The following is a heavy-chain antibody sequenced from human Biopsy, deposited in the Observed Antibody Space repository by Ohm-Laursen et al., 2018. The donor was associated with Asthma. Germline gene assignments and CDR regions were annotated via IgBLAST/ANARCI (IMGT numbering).Heavy chain of an antibody. CDR1: YGSITSGGYY. CDR3: ARAQDYYDSRGYYKSFDY. CDR2: IYYSGST. V-gene: IGHV4-31*03. Sequence: SQTLSLTCPVSYGSITSGGYYWTWIRQHPGKGLEWIGFIYYSGSTYYNPSLKSRVSITLDTSKNQFSMKLSSVTAASTAVYYWARAQDYYDSRGYYKSFDYWGQGTLVTVSS. J-gene: IGHJ4*02. D-gene: IGHD3-22*01.